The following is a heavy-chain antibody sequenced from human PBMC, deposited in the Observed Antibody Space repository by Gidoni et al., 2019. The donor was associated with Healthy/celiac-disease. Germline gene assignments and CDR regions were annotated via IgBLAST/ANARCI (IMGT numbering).Heavy chain of an antibody. Sequence: QVQLQQWGAGLLKPSETLSLTCAVYGGSFSGYYWSWIRQPPGKGLEWIGEINHSGSTNYNPSLKSRVTISVDTSKNQFSLKLSSMTAADTAVYYCARFQLRLDAFDIWGQGTMVTVSS. V-gene: IGHV4-34*01. D-gene: IGHD4-17*01. CDR2: INHSGST. CDR3: ARFQLRLDAFDI. J-gene: IGHJ3*02. CDR1: GGSFSGYY.